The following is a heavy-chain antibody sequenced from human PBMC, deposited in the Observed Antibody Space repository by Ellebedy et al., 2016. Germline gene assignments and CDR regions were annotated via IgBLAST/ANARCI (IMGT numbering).Heavy chain of an antibody. V-gene: IGHV3-21*01. CDR1: GFTFSVAG. CDR2: IVFTGTAA. CDR3: TRDGSEWSRDV. Sequence: GGSLRLXXAASGFTFSVAGMTWVRQAPGKGLEWVATIVFTGTAAYYSDLAKGRFIISRDNVKNLVFRQMNSPRVEDTAVYYCTRDGSEWSRDVWGQGTLVTVSS. J-gene: IGHJ4*02. D-gene: IGHD3-3*01.